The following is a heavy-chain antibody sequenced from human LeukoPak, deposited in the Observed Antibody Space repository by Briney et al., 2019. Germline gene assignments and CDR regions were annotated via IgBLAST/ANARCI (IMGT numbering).Heavy chain of an antibody. J-gene: IGHJ5*02. CDR1: GYTFTGYY. V-gene: IGHV1-2*06. CDR3: ARDRVVVVVAATRRNWFDP. CDR2: INPNSGGT. D-gene: IGHD2-15*01. Sequence: ASVKVSCKASGYTFTGYYMHWVRQAPGQGLEWMGRINPNSGGTNYAQKFQGRVTMTRDTSISTAYMELSGLRSDDTAVYYCARDRVVVVVAATRRNWFDPWGQGTLVTVSS.